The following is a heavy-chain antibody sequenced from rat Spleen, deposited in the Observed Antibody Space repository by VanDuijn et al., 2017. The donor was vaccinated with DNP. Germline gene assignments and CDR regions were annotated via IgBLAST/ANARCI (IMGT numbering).Heavy chain of an antibody. J-gene: IGHJ3*01. CDR3: ARSTITAISNWFAY. CDR2: ISGSGGNT. Sequence: EVQLVESGGGLVEPGRSLKVSCVASGFTFSGYWMTWIRQSPGKGLEWVASISGSGGNTYYPDSVKGRFTVSRDNAKNTLYLQMNSLRSEDTATYYCARSTITAISNWFAYWGQGTLVTVSS. D-gene: IGHD1-2*01. CDR1: GFTFSGYW. V-gene: IGHV5-31*01.